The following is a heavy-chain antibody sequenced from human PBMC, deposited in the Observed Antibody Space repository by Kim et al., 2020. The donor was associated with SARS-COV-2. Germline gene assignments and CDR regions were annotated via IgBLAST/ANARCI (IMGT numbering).Heavy chain of an antibody. CDR1: GGSFSGYY. D-gene: IGHD2-15*01. CDR2: INHSGST. Sequence: SETLSLTCAVYGGSFSGYYWSWIRQPPGKGLEWIGEINHSGSTNYNPSLKSRVTISVDTSKNQFSLKLSSVTAADTAVYYCARGRCRAQTPHEKSGGSCYTKSYYYYYYMDVWGKGTTVTVSS. J-gene: IGHJ6*03. CDR3: ARGRCRAQTPHEKSGGSCYTKSYYYYYYMDV. V-gene: IGHV4-34*01.